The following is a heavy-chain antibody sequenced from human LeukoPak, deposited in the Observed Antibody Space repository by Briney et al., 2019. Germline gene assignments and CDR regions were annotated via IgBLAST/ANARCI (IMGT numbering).Heavy chain of an antibody. J-gene: IGHJ4*02. CDR3: ARGQTPTPKYYDILTGYYLQMPGY. V-gene: IGHV7-4-1*02. Sequence: ASVKVSCKASGYTFTSYAMNWVRQAPGQGLEWMGWINTNTGNPTYAQGFTGRFVFSLDTSVSTAYLQISSLKAEDTAVYYCARGQTPTPKYYDILTGYYLQMPGYWGQGTLVTVSS. CDR1: GYTFTSYA. CDR2: INTNTGNP. D-gene: IGHD3-9*01.